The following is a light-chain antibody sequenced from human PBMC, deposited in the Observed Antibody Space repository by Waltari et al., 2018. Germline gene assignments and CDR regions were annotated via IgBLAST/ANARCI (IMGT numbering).Light chain of an antibody. CDR3: SSYAGNNILI. V-gene: IGLV2-8*01. Sequence: QSALTQPPSASGSPGPSATISCTGTSSDVGSYNPASCYQQHPGKAPKPVIAEVGKRPSGIPDRFSDSKSGNTASLTVSGLQAEDEADYFCSSYAGNNILIFGGGTKLTVL. CDR2: EVG. J-gene: IGLJ2*01. CDR1: SSDVGSYNP.